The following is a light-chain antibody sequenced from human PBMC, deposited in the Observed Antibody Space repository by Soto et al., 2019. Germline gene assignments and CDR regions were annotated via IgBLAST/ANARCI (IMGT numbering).Light chain of an antibody. CDR2: DAY. CDR3: QQRHTWPIT. Sequence: EVVLTQSPVTLSLSPVERATLSGRASQSFRGLLAWYQQKPGQAPRLLIYDAYNRATGIPPRFSGSGSGTDFTLTISSLEPEDSAVYYCQQRHTWPITFGQGTRLEIK. CDR1: QSFRGL. J-gene: IGKJ5*01. V-gene: IGKV3-11*01.